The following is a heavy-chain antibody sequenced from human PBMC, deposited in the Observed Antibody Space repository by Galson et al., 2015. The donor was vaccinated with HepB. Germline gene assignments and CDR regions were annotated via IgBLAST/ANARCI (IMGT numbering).Heavy chain of an antibody. J-gene: IGHJ3*02. CDR2: IYSGGNT. CDR1: GLRVSANY. Sequence: SLRLSCAASGLRVSANYMNWVRQAPGKGLEWVSIIYSGGNTDYADVVKGGLTIASHESKSTVYLQKISRRVDDTAVYFCSGDVPLQGPDSAFDIWGQGTMVTVSS. CDR3: SGDVPLQGPDSAFDI. V-gene: IGHV3-53*04. D-gene: IGHD1-14*01.